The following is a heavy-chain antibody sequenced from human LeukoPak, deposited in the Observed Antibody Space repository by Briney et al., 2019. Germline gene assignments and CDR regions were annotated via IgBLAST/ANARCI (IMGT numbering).Heavy chain of an antibody. J-gene: IGHJ4*02. D-gene: IGHD5-12*01. CDR3: ARDGPRSGYDLGHFDN. Sequence: PSETLSLTCTVSGGSISNYFWSWVRQPAGKGLEWIGRIYSTGSSDYNPSLKRRITISVDTSKNQFSLKLISVTAADTAVYYCARDGPRSGYDLGHFDNLGQGTLVTASS. V-gene: IGHV4-4*07. CDR1: GGSISNYF. CDR2: IYSTGSS.